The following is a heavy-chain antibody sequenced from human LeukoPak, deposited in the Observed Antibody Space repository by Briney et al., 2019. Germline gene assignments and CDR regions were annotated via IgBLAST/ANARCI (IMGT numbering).Heavy chain of an antibody. CDR3: ARDGGYCGAGSCYDY. CDR1: GFTFSTYW. V-gene: IGHV3-7*01. Sequence: GGSLRLSCAASGFTFSTYWMHWVRQAPGKGLEWVASIRQDGSETYYVDSVKGRFTISRDNAKNSLYLQMNSLRAEDTAMYFCARDGGYCGAGSCYDYWGQGTLVTVSS. D-gene: IGHD2-15*01. CDR2: IRQDGSET. J-gene: IGHJ4*02.